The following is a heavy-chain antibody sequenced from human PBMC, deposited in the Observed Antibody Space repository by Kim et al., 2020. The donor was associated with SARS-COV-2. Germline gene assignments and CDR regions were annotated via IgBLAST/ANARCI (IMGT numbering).Heavy chain of an antibody. Sequence: GGSLRLSCAPSGFTFSSFGMSWVRQAPGKGLEWVSAIRNSGDNTYHADSVKGRFTTSRDNTKNTLYLQMNSLRAEDTATYYCARRGRDYYMDVWGKGTTVTVSS. V-gene: IGHV3-23*01. J-gene: IGHJ6*03. CDR1: GFTFSSFG. CDR2: IRNSGDNT. D-gene: IGHD3-16*01. CDR3: ARRGRDYYMDV.